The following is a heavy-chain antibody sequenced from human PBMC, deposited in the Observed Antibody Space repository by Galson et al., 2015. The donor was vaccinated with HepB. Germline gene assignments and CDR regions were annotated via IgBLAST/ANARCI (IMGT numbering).Heavy chain of an antibody. D-gene: IGHD6-13*01. Sequence: CAISGDSVSSNSAAWNWIRQSPSRGLEWLGRTYYRSKWYNDYAVSVKSRITINPDTSKNQFSLQLNSVTPEDTAVYYCAREDIAAAGTIDYFDYWGQGTLVTVSS. CDR3: AREDIAAAGTIDYFDY. CDR2: TYYRSKWYN. V-gene: IGHV6-1*01. J-gene: IGHJ4*02. CDR1: GDSVSSNSAA.